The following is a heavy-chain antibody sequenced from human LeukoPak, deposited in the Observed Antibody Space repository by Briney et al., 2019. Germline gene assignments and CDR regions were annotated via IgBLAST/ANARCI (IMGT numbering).Heavy chain of an antibody. D-gene: IGHD3-16*02. CDR1: GFTFSSYS. J-gene: IGHJ4*02. CDR2: ISYDGSNK. CDR3: ARAGPTYYDYVWGSYRAYYFDY. V-gene: IGHV3-30*03. Sequence: GGSLRLSCAASGFTFSSYSMNWVRQAPGKGLEWVAVISYDGSNKYYADSVKGRFTISRDNSKNTLYLQMNSLRAEDTAVYYCARAGPTYYDYVWGSYRAYYFDYWGQGTLVTVSS.